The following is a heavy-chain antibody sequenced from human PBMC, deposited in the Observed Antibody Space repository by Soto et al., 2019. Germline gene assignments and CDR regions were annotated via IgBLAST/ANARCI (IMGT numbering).Heavy chain of an antibody. V-gene: IGHV3-23*01. J-gene: IGHJ3*02. Sequence: GGSLRLSCAASGFTFSSYAMSWVRQAPGKGLEWVSAISGSGGSTYYADSVKGRFTISRDNSKNTLYLQMNSLRDEDTAVYYCAKVGRVYDILTGSAFDIWGQGTMVTVSS. CDR1: GFTFSSYA. D-gene: IGHD3-9*01. CDR3: AKVGRVYDILTGSAFDI. CDR2: ISGSGGST.